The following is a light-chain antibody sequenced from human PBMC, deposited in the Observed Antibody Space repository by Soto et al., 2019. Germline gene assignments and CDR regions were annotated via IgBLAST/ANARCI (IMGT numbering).Light chain of an antibody. CDR2: DVN. CDR3: SLSTTITTFV. Sequence: QSALTQPPSVSGSPGQSVTISCTGTSSDLGSYNRVSWYQQPPGTAPKLIIYDVNNRPSGVPDRFSGSKSGNTASLTISGLQAEDEADYYCSLSTTITTFVFGTGTKVTVL. V-gene: IGLV2-18*01. J-gene: IGLJ1*01. CDR1: SSDLGSYNR.